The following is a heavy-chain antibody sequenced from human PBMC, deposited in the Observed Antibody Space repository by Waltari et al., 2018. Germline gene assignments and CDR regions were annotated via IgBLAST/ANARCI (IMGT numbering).Heavy chain of an antibody. J-gene: IGHJ4*02. CDR2: IYHSGST. Sequence: QVQLQESGPGLVKPSETLSLTCTVSGYSISSGYYWGWIRQPPGKGLEWIGSIYHSGSTYYNPSLKSRVTISVDTSKNQFSLKLSSVTAADTAVYYCARTAGDGTFFDYWGQGTLVTVSS. V-gene: IGHV4-38-2*02. CDR3: ARTAGDGTFFDY. D-gene: IGHD1-7*01. CDR1: GYSISSGYY.